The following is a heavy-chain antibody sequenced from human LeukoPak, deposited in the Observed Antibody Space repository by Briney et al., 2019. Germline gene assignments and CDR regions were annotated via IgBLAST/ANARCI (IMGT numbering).Heavy chain of an antibody. Sequence: SETLSLTCTVSRGSISSYYWSWIRQPAGKGLEWIGRIYSSGRTNYNPSLKSRVTMSVDTSKNQFSLKLSSVTAADTAVYYCARVPLYDSSGYYLDYWGQGTLVTVSS. CDR2: IYSSGRT. J-gene: IGHJ4*02. CDR3: ARVPLYDSSGYYLDY. V-gene: IGHV4-4*07. CDR1: RGSISSYY. D-gene: IGHD3-22*01.